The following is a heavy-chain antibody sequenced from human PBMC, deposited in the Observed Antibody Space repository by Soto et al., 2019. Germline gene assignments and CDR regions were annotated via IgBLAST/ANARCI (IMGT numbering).Heavy chain of an antibody. CDR1: GFTFSSYA. V-gene: IGHV3-23*01. Sequence: GGSLRLSCAASGFTFSSYAMSWVRQAPGKGLEWVSAISGSGGSTYYADSVKGRFTISRDNSKNTLYLQMNSLRAEDTAVYYCAKGRSRSSRTSHYSGQAPLVTVSS. D-gene: IGHD6-6*01. CDR2: ISGSGGST. J-gene: IGHJ4*02. CDR3: AKGRSRSSRTSHY.